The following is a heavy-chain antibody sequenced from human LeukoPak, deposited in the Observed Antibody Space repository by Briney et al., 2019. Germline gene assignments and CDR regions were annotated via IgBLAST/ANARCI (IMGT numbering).Heavy chain of an antibody. CDR1: GFTFSSYA. Sequence: PGGSLRLSCAASGFTFSSYAMSWVRQAPGKGLEWVSAISGSGGSTYYADSVKGRFTISRDNSKNTLYLQMNSLRAEDTAVYYCAKEAASYDFWSGYAHFDYWGQGTLVTVSS. V-gene: IGHV3-23*01. CDR2: ISGSGGST. J-gene: IGHJ4*02. CDR3: AKEAASYDFWSGYAHFDY. D-gene: IGHD3-3*01.